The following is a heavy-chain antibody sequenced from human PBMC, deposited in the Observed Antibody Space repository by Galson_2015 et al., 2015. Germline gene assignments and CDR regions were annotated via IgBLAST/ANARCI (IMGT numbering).Heavy chain of an antibody. D-gene: IGHD3-22*01. CDR2: IIPILGIA. CDR1: GGTFSSYT. CDR3: ARDLDSSGYYRDY. V-gene: IGHV1-69*04. J-gene: IGHJ4*02. Sequence: SVKVSCKASGGTFSSYTISWVRQAPGQGLEWMGRIIPILGIANYAQKFQGRVTITADKSTSTAYMELSSLRSEDTAVYYCARDLDSSGYYRDYWGQGTLVTVSS.